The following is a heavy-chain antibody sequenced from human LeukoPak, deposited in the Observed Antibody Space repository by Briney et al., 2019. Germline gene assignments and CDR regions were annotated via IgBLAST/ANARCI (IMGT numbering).Heavy chain of an antibody. J-gene: IGHJ4*02. D-gene: IGHD3-16*01. CDR1: GFTFSNYE. CDR3: VKEGVEYSYSYGDY. V-gene: IGHV3-30*18. CDR2: ISYDGGDK. Sequence: GGSLRLSCAASGFTFSNYEMYWVRQAPGKGLEWVALISYDGGDKYYAESMKGRITISRDNAENTLYLQMNNLRPDDTAFYFCVKEGVEYSYSYGDYWGQGTLVTVSS.